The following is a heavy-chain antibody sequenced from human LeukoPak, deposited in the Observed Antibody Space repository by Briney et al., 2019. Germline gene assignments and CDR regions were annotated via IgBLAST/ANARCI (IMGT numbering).Heavy chain of an antibody. D-gene: IGHD2-15*01. Sequence: GGSLRLSCAASGFTFSSYSMNWVRQAPGKGLEWVSSISSSSDYIYYADSMKGRFTISRDNAKNSLYLQMNSLRAEDRAVYYYANTYCSGGSCYWAFDYWGQGTLVTVSS. CDR2: ISSSSDYI. J-gene: IGHJ4*02. CDR1: GFTFSSYS. V-gene: IGHV3-21*01. CDR3: ANTYCSGGSCYWAFDY.